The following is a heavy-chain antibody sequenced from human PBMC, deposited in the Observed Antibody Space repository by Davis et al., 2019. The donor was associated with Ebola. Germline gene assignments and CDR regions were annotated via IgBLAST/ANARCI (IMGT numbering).Heavy chain of an antibody. CDR2: IYYSGST. CDR3: ARHQQGGSYLPGVLYGMDV. CDR1: GGSISSYY. Sequence: PSETLSLTCTVSGGSISSYYWSWIRQPPGKGLEWIGYIYYSGSTNYNPSLKSRVTISVDTSKTQFSLELSSVTAADTAVYYCARHQQGGSYLPGVLYGMDVWGQGTTVTVSS. V-gene: IGHV4-59*08. J-gene: IGHJ6*02. D-gene: IGHD3-16*02.